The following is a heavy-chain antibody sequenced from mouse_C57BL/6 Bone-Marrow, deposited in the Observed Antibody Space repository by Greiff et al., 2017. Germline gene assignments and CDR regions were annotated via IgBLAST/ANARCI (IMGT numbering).Heavy chain of an antibody. Sequence: EVKLMESGGGLVQPGGSMKLSCVASGFTFSNYWMNWVRQSPEKGLEWVAQIRLKSDNYATHYAESVKGRFTISRDDSKSSVYLQMNNLRAEDTGIYYCTGWLPVFDYWGQGTTLTVSS. CDR2: IRLKSDNYAT. V-gene: IGHV6-3*01. CDR1: GFTFSNYW. CDR3: TGWLPVFDY. D-gene: IGHD2-2*01. J-gene: IGHJ2*01.